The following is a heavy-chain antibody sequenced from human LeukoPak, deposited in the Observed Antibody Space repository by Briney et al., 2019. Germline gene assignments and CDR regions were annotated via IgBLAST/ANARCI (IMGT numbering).Heavy chain of an antibody. D-gene: IGHD2-2*01. V-gene: IGHV3-21*01. J-gene: IGHJ4*02. CDR3: AREDQDY. CDR1: GFTFSSYS. Sequence: GGSLRLSCAASGFTFSSYSMNWVRQAPGKGLEWVSSISSSSSYIYYADSVKGRFTISRDNAKNSLYLQVNSLRAEDTAVYYCAREDQDYWGQGTLVTVSS. CDR2: ISSSSSYI.